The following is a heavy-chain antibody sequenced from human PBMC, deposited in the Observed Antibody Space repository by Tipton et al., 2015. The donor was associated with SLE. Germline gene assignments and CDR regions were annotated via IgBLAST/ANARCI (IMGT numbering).Heavy chain of an antibody. J-gene: IGHJ4*02. CDR1: GFTFSSHA. CDR3: AKDPPGDVSH. D-gene: IGHD3-16*01. V-gene: IGHV3-23*01. Sequence: SLRLSCAASGFTFSSHAMSWVRQAPGKGLEWVSGISGSAGSTYYADSVKGRFTISRDNSKNTLCLQMNSLRAEDTAVYYCAKDPPGDVSHWGQGTLVTVSS. CDR2: ISGSAGST.